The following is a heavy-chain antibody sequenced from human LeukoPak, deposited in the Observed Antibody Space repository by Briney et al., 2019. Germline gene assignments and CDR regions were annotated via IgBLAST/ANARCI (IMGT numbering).Heavy chain of an antibody. V-gene: IGHV4-34*01. CDR1: GGSFPKYY. CDR2: INHSGDT. D-gene: IGHD1-1*01. Sequence: SETLSLTCSVSGGSFPKYYWTWIRQTPEKGLEWIGQINHSGDTSYNPSLRSRITLSVDRSKNQFSLKVTSVTAADTGVYYCARVPRTVGLSPWGQGTLVTVSS. CDR3: ARVPRTVGLSP. J-gene: IGHJ5*02.